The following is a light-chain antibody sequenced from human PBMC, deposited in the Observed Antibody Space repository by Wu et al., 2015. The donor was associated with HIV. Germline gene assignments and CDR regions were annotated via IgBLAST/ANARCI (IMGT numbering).Light chain of an antibody. J-gene: IGKJ5*01. Sequence: EIVLTQFPVTLPLSPGERATLSCRASQSVRSDLAWYQQKPGQAPRLLIYDASNRATGIPARFSGSGSGTDFTLTISSLEPEDFAVYYCQQRSNWPPITFGQGTRLEIK. CDR2: DAS. V-gene: IGKV3-11*01. CDR3: QQRSNWPPIT. CDR1: QSVRSD.